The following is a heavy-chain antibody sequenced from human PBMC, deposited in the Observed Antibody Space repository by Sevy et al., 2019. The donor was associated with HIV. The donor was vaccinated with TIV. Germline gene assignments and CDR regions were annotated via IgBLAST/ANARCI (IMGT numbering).Heavy chain of an antibody. Sequence: GGSLRLSCAASGFTFNNYAMSWVRQAPGKGLEWVSLISVSDSTYDADSVKGRFTISRDNPKNTLYLQMNSLRAEDTAVYYCARKLIAVDGTYDYWGQGTLVTVSS. CDR3: ARKLIAVDGTYDY. D-gene: IGHD6-19*01. CDR1: GFTFNNYA. CDR2: ISVSDST. J-gene: IGHJ4*02. V-gene: IGHV3-23*01.